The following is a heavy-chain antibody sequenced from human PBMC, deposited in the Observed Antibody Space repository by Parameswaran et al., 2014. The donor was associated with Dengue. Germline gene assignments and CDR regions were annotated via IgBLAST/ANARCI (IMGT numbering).Heavy chain of an antibody. J-gene: IGHJ4*02. V-gene: IGHV1-18*01. D-gene: IGHD3-3*01. CDR2: ISCYNGDT. CDR3: ARITGSGYYFDY. Sequence: WVRQAPGQGLEWMGWISCYNGDTNYAQRLQGRVTLTTDTSTSTAYMELRTLRSDDTAVYYCARITGSGYYFDYWGQGTPVTVSS.